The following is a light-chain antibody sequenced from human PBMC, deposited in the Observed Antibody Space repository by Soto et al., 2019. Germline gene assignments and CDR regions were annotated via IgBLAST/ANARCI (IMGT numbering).Light chain of an antibody. V-gene: IGKV3-20*01. CDR3: QHYGGAPWP. Sequence: IVMAKPRSTMYLSPGERATIFSRTSQRVSSNYLTCIQQRPGQHPRLLISATSSRAPGIPDRYSSSQKGKDFSLTFNRLEPVDFAGYHCQHYGGAPWPFGQGTKV. J-gene: IGKJ1*01. CDR1: QRVSSNY. CDR2: ATS.